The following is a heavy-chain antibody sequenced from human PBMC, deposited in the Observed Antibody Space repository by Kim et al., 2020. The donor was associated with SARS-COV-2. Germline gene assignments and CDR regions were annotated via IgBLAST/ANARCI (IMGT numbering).Heavy chain of an antibody. CDR2: IYPGDSDT. CDR3: ARHWWGYFDSCGYYPLWFGP. Sequence: GESLKISCKASGYSFTTYWIGWVRQMPGKGLEWLGVIYPGDSDTRYSPSFQGQVTISADSSISTAYLQWSSLRASDTAMYYCARHWWGYFDSCGYYPLWFGPWGQGALVTVSS. D-gene: IGHD3-22*01. J-gene: IGHJ5*02. CDR1: GYSFTTYW. V-gene: IGHV5-51*01.